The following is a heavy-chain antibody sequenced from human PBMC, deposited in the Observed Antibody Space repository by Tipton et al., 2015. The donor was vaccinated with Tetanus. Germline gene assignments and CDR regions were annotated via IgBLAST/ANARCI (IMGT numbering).Heavy chain of an antibody. J-gene: IGHJ3*01. CDR1: GGSMSNNY. CDR3: ARRSYCSSSRCFDAFDL. D-gene: IGHD2-2*01. V-gene: IGHV4-59*01. Sequence: TLSLTCTVSGGSMSNNYWSWIRQPPGKGLEWIAYIFHSGSTNYSPSLKSRVAISMDTSKNQIPLKLSSVTAADTAVYYCARRSYCSSSRCFDAFDLWGQGTMVTVSS. CDR2: IFHSGST.